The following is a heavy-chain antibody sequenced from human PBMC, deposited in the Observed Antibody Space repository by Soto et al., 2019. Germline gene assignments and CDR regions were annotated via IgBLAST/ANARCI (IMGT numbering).Heavy chain of an antibody. CDR1: GGSISSYY. V-gene: IGHV4-4*07. CDR3: ARGPSPFWSSYRFAYFDS. D-gene: IGHD3-3*01. CDR2: IYTSGST. Sequence: SETLSLTCTVSGGSISSYYWSWIRQPAGKGLEWIGRIYTSGSTNYNPSLKSRLVLSVDTSKNQFSLELDFMTAADTAVYYCARGPSPFWSSYRFAYFDSWGHGIPVTVSS. J-gene: IGHJ4*01.